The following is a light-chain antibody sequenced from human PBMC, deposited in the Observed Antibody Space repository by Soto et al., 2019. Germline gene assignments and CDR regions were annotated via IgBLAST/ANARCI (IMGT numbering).Light chain of an antibody. CDR2: GAS. J-gene: IGKJ5*01. CDR1: QSVSSNY. V-gene: IGKV3-20*01. CDR3: QQYGNSIPIT. Sequence: EIVLTQSPGTLSLYQGERASLSCRASQSVSSNYLAWYQQKPGQTPRLLIYGASNRATGIPDRFSGSGAGADFTLTISRLETEDFAVYYCQQYGNSIPITCGQGTRLEIK.